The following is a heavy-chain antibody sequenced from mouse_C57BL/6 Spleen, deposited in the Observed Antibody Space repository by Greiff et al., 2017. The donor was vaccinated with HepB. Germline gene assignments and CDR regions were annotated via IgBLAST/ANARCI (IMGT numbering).Heavy chain of an antibody. CDR1: GYAFSSSW. CDR3: ARGANWDTYFDV. J-gene: IGHJ1*03. V-gene: IGHV1-82*01. CDR2: IYPGDGDT. D-gene: IGHD4-1*01. Sequence: QVQLQQSGPELVKPGASVKISCKASGYAFSSSWMNWVKQRPGTGLEWIGRIYPGDGDTNYKGTFKGKATLTADKSSSTAYMQLSSLTSEDSAVYFCARGANWDTYFDVWGTGTTGTVSS.